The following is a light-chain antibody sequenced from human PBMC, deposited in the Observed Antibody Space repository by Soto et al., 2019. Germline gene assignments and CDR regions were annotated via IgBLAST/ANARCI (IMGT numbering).Light chain of an antibody. Sequence: SYELTQPPSVSVAPGQTARVTCGGANIGSKGVHWYRQTPGQAPVLVVYDDSDRPLGIPERFSGSNSGNTATLTISRVEAGDEADYYCQVWDVSTVHYVFGTGTKVTVL. J-gene: IGLJ1*01. CDR2: DDS. CDR1: NIGSKG. CDR3: QVWDVSTVHYV. V-gene: IGLV3-21*02.